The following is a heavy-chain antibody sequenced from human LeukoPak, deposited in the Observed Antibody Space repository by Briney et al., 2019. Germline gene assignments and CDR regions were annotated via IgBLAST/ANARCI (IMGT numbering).Heavy chain of an antibody. J-gene: IGHJ4*02. V-gene: IGHV4-31*03. CDR3: ARSRREATVVSLDY. CDR1: GGSISSGGYY. CDR2: IYYSGST. Sequence: SHTLSLTCTVSGGSISSGGYYWSWIRQHPGKVLEWIGYIYYSGSTYYNPSLKSRVTISVDTSKNQFSLKLSSVTAADTAVYYCARSRREATVVSLDYWGQGTLVTVSS. D-gene: IGHD4-23*01.